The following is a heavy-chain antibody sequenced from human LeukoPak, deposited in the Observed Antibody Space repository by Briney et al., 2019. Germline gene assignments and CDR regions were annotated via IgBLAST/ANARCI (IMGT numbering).Heavy chain of an antibody. CDR1: GFTFSDYY. CDR3: ARRQGIAAAGNIYYYGMDV. Sequence: PGGSLRLSCAASGFTFSDYYMTWIRQAPGKRLEWVSYISSSSSYTNYADSVKGRLTISRDNAKNSLYLQMNSLRAEDTAVYYCARRQGIAAAGNIYYYGMDVWGQGTTVTVSS. D-gene: IGHD6-13*01. V-gene: IGHV3-11*03. J-gene: IGHJ6*02. CDR2: ISSSSSYT.